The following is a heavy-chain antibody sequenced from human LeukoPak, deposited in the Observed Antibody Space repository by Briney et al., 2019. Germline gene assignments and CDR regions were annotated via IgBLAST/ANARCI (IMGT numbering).Heavy chain of an antibody. V-gene: IGHV1-69*02. D-gene: IGHD3-10*01. CDR2: IIPSVGLT. CDR1: GGTLSNYP. Sequence: SVKVSCKASGGTLSNYPFSWVRQAPGQGLEWMGKIIPSVGLTRYAEKFQGRLTLTGDTSTTTAYMELSSLTSDDTAVYYCARSERPITPYGMDVWGQGTTVTVSS. J-gene: IGHJ6*02. CDR3: ARSERPITPYGMDV.